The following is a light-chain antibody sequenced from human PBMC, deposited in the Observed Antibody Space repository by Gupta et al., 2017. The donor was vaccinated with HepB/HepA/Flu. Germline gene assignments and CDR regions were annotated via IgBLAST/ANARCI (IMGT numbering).Light chain of an antibody. CDR1: KSISST. Sequence: VLPQSPPTLSVSPGERAPLSRRASKSISSTLAWYQQKPGQAPRLLIYGASTRATGIPARFSGSGSGTEFTLTISSLQSEDFAVYYCQQYNNWPRTFGQGTKVEIK. V-gene: IGKV3-15*01. J-gene: IGKJ1*01. CDR3: QQYNNWPRT. CDR2: GAS.